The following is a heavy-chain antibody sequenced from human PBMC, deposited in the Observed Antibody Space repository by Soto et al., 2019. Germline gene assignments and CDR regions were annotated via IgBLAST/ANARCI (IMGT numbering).Heavy chain of an antibody. CDR2: ISTYNANT. D-gene: IGHD6-13*01. CDR3: ARERDGSSWSSAESLQY. CDR1: GYIFSNYG. V-gene: IGHV1-18*01. Sequence: ASVKVSCKASGYIFSNYGISWVREAPGQGLEWMGWISTYNANTYYAQKFQGRVTMTTDTSTSTAYMELRSLRSDDTAVFYCARERDGSSWSSAESLQYWGQGTLVTVSS. J-gene: IGHJ1*01.